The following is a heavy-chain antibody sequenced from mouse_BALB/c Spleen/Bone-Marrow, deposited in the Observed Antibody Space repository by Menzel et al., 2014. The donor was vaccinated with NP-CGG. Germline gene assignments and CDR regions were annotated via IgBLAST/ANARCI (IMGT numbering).Heavy chain of an antibody. Sequence: EVQLVESGGGLVQPGGSLKLSCAASGFDFSRYWMSRVRQAPGKGLEWIGEIDPDSSTINYTPSLKDKFIISRDKAKNTLYLQMSKVRSEDTALYYCARLGYYGSYAYWGQGTLVTVSA. CDR3: ARLGYYGSYAY. CDR2: IDPDSSTI. J-gene: IGHJ3*01. D-gene: IGHD1-1*01. V-gene: IGHV4-1*02. CDR1: GFDFSRYW.